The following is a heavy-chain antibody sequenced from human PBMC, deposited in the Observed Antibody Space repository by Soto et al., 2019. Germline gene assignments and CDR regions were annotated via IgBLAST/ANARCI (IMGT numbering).Heavy chain of an antibody. J-gene: IGHJ4*02. D-gene: IGHD4-17*01. V-gene: IGHV3-33*08. CDR1: GFTFNTYS. CDR3: ARAGVTTVTGLWHFDS. Sequence: QVQLEESGGGVVQPGRSLRLSCEASGFTFNTYSMHWVRQPPGTGLEWLAAIWYDGTQNYYADSVKGRFIISRANSKKTLYLEMNSLRAADTAVYYCARAGVTTVTGLWHFDSWGQGTLVTVSS. CDR2: IWYDGTQN.